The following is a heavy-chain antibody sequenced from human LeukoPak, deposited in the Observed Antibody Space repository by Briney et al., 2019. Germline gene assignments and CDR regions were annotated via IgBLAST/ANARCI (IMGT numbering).Heavy chain of an antibody. Sequence: GGSLRLSCTASGFTFSDYAMHWVRQAPGKGLEWVATISYDGSKKYYADSVKGRFAISRDNSKNTLYLQMNSLRAEDTAVYYCARAGDCSGADCCRAFNVWGRGTMVTVSS. CDR1: GFTFSDYA. CDR3: ARAGDCSGADCCRAFNV. V-gene: IGHV3-30*09. D-gene: IGHD2-15*01. CDR2: ISYDGSKK. J-gene: IGHJ3*01.